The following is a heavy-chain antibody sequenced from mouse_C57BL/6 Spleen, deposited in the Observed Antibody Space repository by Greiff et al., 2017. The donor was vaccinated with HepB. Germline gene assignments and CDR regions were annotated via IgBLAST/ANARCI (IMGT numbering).Heavy chain of an antibody. Sequence: QVQLQQPGAELVKPGASVKLSCKASGYTFTSYWMHWVKQRPGRGLEWIGRIDPKSGGTKYNEKFKSKATLTVDKPSSTAYMQLSSLTSEDSAVYDCARNYGSKAWFAYWGQGTLVTVSA. CDR3: ARNYGSKAWFAY. D-gene: IGHD1-1*01. CDR1: GYTFTSYW. V-gene: IGHV1-72*01. J-gene: IGHJ3*01. CDR2: IDPKSGGT.